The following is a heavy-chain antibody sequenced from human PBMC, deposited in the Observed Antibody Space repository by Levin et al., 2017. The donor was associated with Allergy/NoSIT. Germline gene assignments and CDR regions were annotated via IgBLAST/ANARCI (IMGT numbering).Heavy chain of an antibody. Sequence: ASVKVSCKASGYTFTSYYMHWVRQAPGQGLEWMGIINPSGVSTSYAQKFQGRVTMTRETSTSTDYMELSSLRSEDTAVYYCARAFHYYYNSMDVWGKGTTVTVSS. CDR3: ARAFHYYYNSMDV. J-gene: IGHJ6*03. V-gene: IGHV1-46*01. CDR1: GYTFTSYY. CDR2: INPSGVST.